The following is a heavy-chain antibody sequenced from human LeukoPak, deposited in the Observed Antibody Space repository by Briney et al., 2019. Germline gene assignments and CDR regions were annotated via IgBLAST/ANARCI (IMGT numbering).Heavy chain of an antibody. Sequence: GGSLRLSCAASGFTVSSNYVSWVRQAPGKGLEWVSVIYSGGSTYYADSVKGRFTISRDNSKNTLYLQMNSLRAEDTAVYYCARGYTYGTYYFDNWGQGTLVTVSS. CDR2: IYSGGST. CDR1: GFTVSSNY. D-gene: IGHD5-18*01. CDR3: ARGYTYGTYYFDN. J-gene: IGHJ4*02. V-gene: IGHV3-53*01.